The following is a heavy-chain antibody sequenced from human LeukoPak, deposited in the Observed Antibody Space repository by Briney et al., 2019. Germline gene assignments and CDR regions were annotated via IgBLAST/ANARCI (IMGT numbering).Heavy chain of an antibody. Sequence: ASVKVSCKASGYTFTSYGISWVRQAPGQGLEWMGWISAYNGNTNYAQKLQGRVTMTTDTSTSTAYMELSRLRSDDTAVYYCARGSVVVPAATSRLYYYYYMDVWGKGTTVTVSS. CDR3: ARGSVVVPAATSRLYYYYYMDV. J-gene: IGHJ6*03. V-gene: IGHV1-18*01. CDR2: ISAYNGNT. CDR1: GYTFTSYG. D-gene: IGHD2-2*01.